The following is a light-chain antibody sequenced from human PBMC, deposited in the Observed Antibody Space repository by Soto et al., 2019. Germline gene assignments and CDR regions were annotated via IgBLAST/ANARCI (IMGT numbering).Light chain of an antibody. CDR1: QSVSNAY. Sequence: EIVLTQSPGTLSLSPRERATLSCRASQSVSNAYLAWYQHKVGQSPWLLIYGASNRAPGIPDRFSGSGSGTDFTLTISRLEPEDFAVYYCQQYAASPRTFGQGTQVEVK. CDR3: QQYAASPRT. CDR2: GAS. J-gene: IGKJ1*01. V-gene: IGKV3-20*01.